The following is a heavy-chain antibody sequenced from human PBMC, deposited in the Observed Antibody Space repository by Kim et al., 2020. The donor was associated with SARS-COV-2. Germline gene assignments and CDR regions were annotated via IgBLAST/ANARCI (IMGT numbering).Heavy chain of an antibody. CDR3: ARGIAARPDY. Sequence: SETLSLTCTVSGGSISSSSYYWGWIRQPPGKGLEWIGSIYYSGSTYYNPSLKSRVTLSVDTSKNQFSLKLSSVTAADTAVYYCARGIAARPDYWGQGTLVTVSS. V-gene: IGHV4-39*01. D-gene: IGHD6-6*01. J-gene: IGHJ4*02. CDR1: GGSISSSSYY. CDR2: IYYSGST.